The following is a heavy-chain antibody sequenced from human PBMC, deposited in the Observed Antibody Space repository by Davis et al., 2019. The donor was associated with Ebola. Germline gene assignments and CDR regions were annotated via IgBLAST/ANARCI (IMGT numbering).Heavy chain of an antibody. V-gene: IGHV4-34*01. D-gene: IGHD4-23*01. CDR2: IYHSGST. CDR1: GGSFSGYY. CDR3: ARDIYGGNGPLDY. Sequence: MPSETLSLTCAVYGGSFSGYYWSWIRQPPGKGLEWIGEIYHSGSTNYNPSLKSRVTISVDKSKNQFSLKLSSVTAADTAVYYCARDIYGGNGPLDYWGQGTLVTVSS. J-gene: IGHJ4*02.